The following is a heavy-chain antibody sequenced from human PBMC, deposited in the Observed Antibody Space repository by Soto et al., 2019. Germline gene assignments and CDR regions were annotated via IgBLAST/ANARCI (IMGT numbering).Heavy chain of an antibody. CDR3: ARHHSNPRYYYYGMDV. V-gene: IGHV5-51*01. CDR1: GYSFTSYW. CDR2: IYPCDSDT. D-gene: IGHD4-4*01. Sequence: GESLKISCKGSGYSFTSYWIGWVRQMPGKGLEGMGIIYPCDSDTRYSPSFQGQVTISADKSISTAYLQWSSLKASDTAMYYCARHHSNPRYYYYGMDVWGQGTTVTVSS. J-gene: IGHJ6*01.